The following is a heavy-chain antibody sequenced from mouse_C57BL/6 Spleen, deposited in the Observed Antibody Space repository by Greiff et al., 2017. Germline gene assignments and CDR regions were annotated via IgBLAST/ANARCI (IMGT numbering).Heavy chain of an antibody. Sequence: VQLQQSGAELVRPGASVTLSCKASGYTFTDYEMHWVKQTPVHGLEWIGAIDPETGGTAYNQKFKGKAILTADKSSSTAYMELRSLTSEDSAVYYCTSDGYYPLDYWGQGTTLTVSS. D-gene: IGHD2-3*01. CDR2: IDPETGGT. CDR1: GYTFTDYE. CDR3: TSDGYYPLDY. V-gene: IGHV1-15*01. J-gene: IGHJ2*01.